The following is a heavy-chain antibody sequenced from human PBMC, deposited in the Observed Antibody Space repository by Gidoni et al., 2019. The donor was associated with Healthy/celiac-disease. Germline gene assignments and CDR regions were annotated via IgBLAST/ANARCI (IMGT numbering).Heavy chain of an antibody. Sequence: QVQLVESGGGLVKPGGSRRLSCAASGFTFSDYYMSWIRQAPGTGLEWVSYISSSGSTIYYADSVKGRFTISRDNAKNSLYLQMNSLRAEDTAVYYCAREFLSSSSGYYYYYMDVWGKGTTVTVSS. CDR1: GFTFSDYY. CDR3: AREFLSSSSGYYYYYMDV. V-gene: IGHV3-11*01. CDR2: ISSSGSTI. J-gene: IGHJ6*03. D-gene: IGHD6-6*01.